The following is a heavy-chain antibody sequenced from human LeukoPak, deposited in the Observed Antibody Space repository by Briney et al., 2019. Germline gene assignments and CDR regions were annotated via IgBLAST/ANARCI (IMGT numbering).Heavy chain of an antibody. CDR1: GFTFSSYA. Sequence: GGSLRLSCAASGFTFSSYAMGWVRQAPGKGLEWVSGISGTGGSTYYADSVRGRFTISRDNSKNTLYLQMNSLRAEDTAVYYCARCYFLEWLLSGYFDYWGQGTLVTVSS. CDR2: ISGTGGST. D-gene: IGHD3-3*01. CDR3: ARCYFLEWLLSGYFDY. V-gene: IGHV3-23*01. J-gene: IGHJ4*02.